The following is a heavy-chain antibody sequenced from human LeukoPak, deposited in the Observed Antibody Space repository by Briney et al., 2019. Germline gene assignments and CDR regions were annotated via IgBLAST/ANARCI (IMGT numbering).Heavy chain of an antibody. V-gene: IGHV3-53*01. CDR1: GFTVSSNY. J-gene: IGHJ6*02. CDR3: ARDLNYYYYGMDV. CDR2: IYSGGST. Sequence: GGSLRLSCAASGFTVSSNYMSWVRQAPGKGLEWVSVIYSGGSTYYADSVKGRFTISGDNSKNTLYLQMYSLRAEDTAVYYCARDLNYYYYGMDVWGQGTTVTVSS.